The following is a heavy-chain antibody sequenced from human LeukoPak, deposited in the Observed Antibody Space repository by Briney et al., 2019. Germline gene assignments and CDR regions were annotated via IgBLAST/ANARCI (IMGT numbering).Heavy chain of an antibody. CDR3: ARDYGVVVVVAATWRAFDI. V-gene: IGHV4-39*07. D-gene: IGHD2-15*01. Sequence: PSETLSLTCTVSGGSISSSSYYWGWIRQPPGKGLEWIGSIYYSGSTYYNPSLKSRVTISVDTSKNQFSLKLSSVTAADTAVYYCARDYGVVVVVAATWRAFDIWGQGTMVTVSS. CDR1: GGSISSSSYY. CDR2: IYYSGST. J-gene: IGHJ3*02.